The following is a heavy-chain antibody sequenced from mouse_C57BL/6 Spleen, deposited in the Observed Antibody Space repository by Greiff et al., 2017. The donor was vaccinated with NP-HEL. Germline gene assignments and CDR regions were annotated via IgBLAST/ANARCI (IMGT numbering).Heavy chain of an antibody. CDR1: GYTFTSYW. J-gene: IGHJ2*01. CDR2: IHPNSGST. CDR3: ASELRSFDY. D-gene: IGHD1-1*01. V-gene: IGHV1-64*01. Sequence: VQLQQSGAELVKPEASVKLSCKASGYTFTSYWMHWVKQRPGQGLEWIGMIHPNSGSTNYNEKFKSKATLTVDKSSSTAYMQLSSLTSEDSAVYYCASELRSFDYWGQGTTLPVSS.